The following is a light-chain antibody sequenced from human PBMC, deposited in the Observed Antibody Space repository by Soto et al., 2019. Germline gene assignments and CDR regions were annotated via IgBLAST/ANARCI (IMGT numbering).Light chain of an antibody. CDR1: SSDVGGYNY. Sequence: QSALTQPASVSGSPGQSITISCTGISSDVGGYNYVSWYQQYPGKAPKLLIFDVNNRPSGVSNRFSGSKSGNTASLTISGLQAEDEAHYYCSSDITNRRVGFGGGTKLTVL. CDR3: SSDITNRRVG. V-gene: IGLV2-14*01. CDR2: DVN. J-gene: IGLJ2*01.